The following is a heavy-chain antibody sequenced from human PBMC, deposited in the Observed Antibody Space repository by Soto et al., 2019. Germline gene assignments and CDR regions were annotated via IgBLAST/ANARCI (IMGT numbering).Heavy chain of an antibody. CDR2: INPSGGST. CDR3: ARLPFPGCINGGCYPCAH. V-gene: IGHV1-46*01. J-gene: IGHJ4*02. Sequence: QVQLVQSGAEVKKPGASVKVSCKASGYTFTHYYIHWVRQAPGQGLEWMGMINPSGGSTDYAQKSRGMVTITTDTSTTQVYMALSSLRSDDTAVYYCARLPFPGCINGGCYPCAHWGRGTLVTVSS. CDR1: GYTFTHYY. D-gene: IGHD2-8*01.